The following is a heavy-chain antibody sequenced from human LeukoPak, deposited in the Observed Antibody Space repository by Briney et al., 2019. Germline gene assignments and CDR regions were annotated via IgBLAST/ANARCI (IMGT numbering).Heavy chain of an antibody. CDR2: IKRDESEK. Sequence: GGSLRLSCAASGFTFSSYWMTWVRQAPGKGLEWVANIKRDESEKDYVDSVKGRFTISRDNSRNTLYLQMNSLRADDTAIYYCAKEPGSDVSNWYGAYDIWGQGTVVTVSS. CDR1: GFTFSSYW. CDR3: AKEPGSDVSNWYGAYDI. D-gene: IGHD6-13*01. V-gene: IGHV3-7*03. J-gene: IGHJ3*02.